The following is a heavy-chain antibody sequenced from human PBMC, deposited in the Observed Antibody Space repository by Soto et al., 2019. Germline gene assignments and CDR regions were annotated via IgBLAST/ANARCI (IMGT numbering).Heavy chain of an antibody. D-gene: IGHD6-19*01. V-gene: IGHV4-59*12. CDR3: ARATASGIAVADANWGFDP. J-gene: IGHJ5*02. Sequence: SETLSLTCTVSGGSISSYYWSWIRQPPGKGLEWIGYIYYSGSTNYNPSLKSRVTISVDMSKNQFSLKLRSVTAADTAVYYCARATASGIAVADANWGFDPWGQGTLVTVSS. CDR1: GGSISSYY. CDR2: IYYSGST.